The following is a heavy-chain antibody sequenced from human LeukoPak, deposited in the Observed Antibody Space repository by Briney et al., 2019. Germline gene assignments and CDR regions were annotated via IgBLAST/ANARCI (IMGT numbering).Heavy chain of an antibody. CDR1: GYTFTGYY. J-gene: IGHJ6*02. V-gene: IGHV1-2*02. Sequence: ASVKVSCKASGYTFTGYYMHWVRQAPGQGLEWMGWINPNSGGTNYAQKFQGRVTMTRDTSISTAYMELSRLRSDDTAVYYCARDTSITYYYYGKDVWGQGTTVTVSS. D-gene: IGHD1-14*01. CDR2: INPNSGGT. CDR3: ARDTSITYYYYGKDV.